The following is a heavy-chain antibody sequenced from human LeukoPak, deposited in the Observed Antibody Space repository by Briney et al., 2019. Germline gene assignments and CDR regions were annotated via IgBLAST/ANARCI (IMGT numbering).Heavy chain of an antibody. CDR3: ARGVVVIKYYYYMDV. CDR1: GFTFSSYA. J-gene: IGHJ6*03. Sequence: PGGSLRLSCAASGFTFSSYAMHWVRQAPGKGLEWVAVISYDGSNKYYADSVKGRFTISRDNSKNTLYLQMNSLRAEDTAVYYCARGVVVIKYYYYMDVWGKGTTVTVSS. CDR2: ISYDGSNK. D-gene: IGHD3-22*01. V-gene: IGHV3-30*04.